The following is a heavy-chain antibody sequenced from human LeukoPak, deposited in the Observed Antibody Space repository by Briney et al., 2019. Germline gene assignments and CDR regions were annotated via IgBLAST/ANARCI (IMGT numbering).Heavy chain of an antibody. D-gene: IGHD6-19*01. J-gene: IGHJ4*02. CDR2: ISGSGGTT. CDR3: ASGIAVDIN. CDR1: GFTFGNYA. Sequence: GGSLRLSCAASGFTFGNYAMTWVRQAPGKGLEWVSGISGSGGTTYYADSVKGRFTISRDNAKNSLYLQMNSLRAEDTAVYYCASGIAVDINWGQGTLVTVSS. V-gene: IGHV3-48*04.